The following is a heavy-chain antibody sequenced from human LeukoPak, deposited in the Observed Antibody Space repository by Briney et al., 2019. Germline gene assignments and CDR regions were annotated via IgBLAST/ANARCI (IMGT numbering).Heavy chain of an antibody. Sequence: ASVKVSCKASGYTFISYGICWVRQAPEQGLEWMGWIRPCNGNTNYAHKLQGRVTMTTDTSTSTAYMELRSLRSDDMAVYYCARVYYDSSGYYYEGVDYWGQGTLVSVSS. CDR3: ARVYYDSSGYYYEGVDY. J-gene: IGHJ4*02. V-gene: IGHV1-18*03. CDR1: GYTFISYG. CDR2: IRPCNGNT. D-gene: IGHD3-22*01.